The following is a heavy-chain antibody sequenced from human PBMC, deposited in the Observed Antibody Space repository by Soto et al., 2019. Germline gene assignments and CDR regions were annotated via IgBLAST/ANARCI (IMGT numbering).Heavy chain of an antibody. J-gene: IGHJ6*02. V-gene: IGHV1-18*01. CDR1: GYTFTSYG. D-gene: IGHD6-6*01. Sequence: ASVKVSCKASGYTFTSYGISWVRQAPAQGLEWMGWISAYNGNTNYAQKLQGRVTMTTDTSTSTAYMELRSLRSDDTAVYYCARDSGIASRPFGYYDGMDVWSQGTTVTVSS. CDR3: ARDSGIASRPFGYYDGMDV. CDR2: ISAYNGNT.